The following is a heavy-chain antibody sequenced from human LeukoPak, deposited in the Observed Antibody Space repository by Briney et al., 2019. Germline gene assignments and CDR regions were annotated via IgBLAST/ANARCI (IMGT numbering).Heavy chain of an antibody. CDR1: GFPFSSYV. V-gene: IGHV3-33*01. CDR3: ARDFTNIRGGGYFDN. Sequence: GGSLRLSCAASGFPFSSYVMHWLRQAPGKGLEWVAVIWFDGGKIYYADSVRGRFTISRDNSKNTLYLQMNNLRAEDTAVYHCARDFTNIRGGGYFDNWGQGTLVTVSS. D-gene: IGHD2-15*01. J-gene: IGHJ4*02. CDR2: IWFDGGKI.